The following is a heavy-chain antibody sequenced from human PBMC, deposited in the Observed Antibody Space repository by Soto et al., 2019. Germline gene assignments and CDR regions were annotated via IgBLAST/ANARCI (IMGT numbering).Heavy chain of an antibody. CDR3: FTETHHYSNPIDY. CDR1: GFTFGDYA. CDR2: IRSKAYGGTT. V-gene: IGHV3-49*03. J-gene: IGHJ4*02. D-gene: IGHD4-4*01. Sequence: GGSLRLSCTASGFTFGDYAMSWFRQAPGKGLEWVGFIRSKAYGGTTEYAASVKGRFTISRDDSKSIAYLQMNSLKTEDTAVYYCFTETHHYSNPIDYWGQXTLVTVSS.